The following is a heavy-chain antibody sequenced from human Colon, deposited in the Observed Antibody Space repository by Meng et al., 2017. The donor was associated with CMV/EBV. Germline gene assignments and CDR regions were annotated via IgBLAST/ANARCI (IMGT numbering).Heavy chain of an antibody. Sequence: LQLRESGPALVKPSETLSLTCTVSCGSISSSSYYWGWIRQPPGKGLEWIGSIYYSGSTYYNPSLKSRVTISVDTSKNQFSLKLSSVTAADTAVYYCARAAAAGEYYFDYWGQGTLVTVSS. D-gene: IGHD6-13*01. CDR3: ARAAAAGEYYFDY. CDR1: CGSISSSSYY. CDR2: IYYSGST. J-gene: IGHJ4*02. V-gene: IGHV4-39*07.